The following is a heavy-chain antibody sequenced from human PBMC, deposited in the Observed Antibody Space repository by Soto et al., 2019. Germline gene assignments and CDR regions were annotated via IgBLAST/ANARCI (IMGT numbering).Heavy chain of an antibody. V-gene: IGHV1-18*01. J-gene: IGHJ4*02. CDR2: ISPYNGNT. Sequence: ASVKVSCKASGYTFTSHGISWVRQAPGQGLERMGWISPYNGNTDYAQKVQGRVTMTTDTSTSTAYMELRSLRSDDTAVYYCARDKLEMATIFDSWGQGALVTVSS. CDR3: ARDKLEMATIFDS. D-gene: IGHD5-12*01. CDR1: GYTFTSHG.